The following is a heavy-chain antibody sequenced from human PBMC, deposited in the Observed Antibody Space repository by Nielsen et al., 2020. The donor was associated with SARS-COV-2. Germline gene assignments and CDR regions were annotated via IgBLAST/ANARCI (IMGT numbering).Heavy chain of an antibody. D-gene: IGHD6-13*01. CDR2: IIPIFGTA. CDR3: ARQRYSSSWSGNWFDP. V-gene: IGHV1-69*13. CDR1: DNTFFSYS. Sequence: SVKVSCKASDNTFFSYSIIWVRQAPGQGLEWMGGIIPIFGTANYAQKFQGRVTITADESTSTAYMELSSLRSEDTAVYYCARQRYSSSWSGNWFDPWGQGTLVTVSS. J-gene: IGHJ5*02.